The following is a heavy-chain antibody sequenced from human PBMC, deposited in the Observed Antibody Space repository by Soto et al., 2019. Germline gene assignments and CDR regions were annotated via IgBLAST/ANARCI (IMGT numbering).Heavy chain of an antibody. CDR2: ISTYNGHT. Sequence: QVQLVQSGAEVKKPGASVKVSCKASGYSFSNFGISWVRQAPGQGLEWMGWISTYNGHTTYAQKLHGRVTMTTDTSTNTAYMELRSLRSDDTAVYYCARDWGQQWLAYGLDVWGLGTTVTVSS. J-gene: IGHJ6*02. V-gene: IGHV1-18*01. CDR3: ARDWGQQWLAYGLDV. CDR1: GYSFSNFG. D-gene: IGHD6-19*01.